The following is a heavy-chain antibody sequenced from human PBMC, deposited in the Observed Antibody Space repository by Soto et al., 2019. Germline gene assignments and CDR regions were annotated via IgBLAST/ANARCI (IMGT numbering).Heavy chain of an antibody. CDR2: LNSNSGGT. CDR3: ATSPGWLGEGSGGLDV. Sequence: ASVKVSCKASGHTLTGYFLHWVRQARGQGLEWLGWLNSNSGGTKIAQKFQGSLAMHRDTSITTAYMELSRLTSDDTAVYYCATSPGWLGEGSGGLDVWGLGATVTVSS. J-gene: IGHJ6*02. V-gene: IGHV1-2*02. CDR1: GHTLTGYF. D-gene: IGHD3-10*01.